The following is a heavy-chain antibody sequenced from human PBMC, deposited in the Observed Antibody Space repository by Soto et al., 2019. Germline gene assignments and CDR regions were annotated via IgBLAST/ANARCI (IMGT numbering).Heavy chain of an antibody. D-gene: IGHD6-13*01. Sequence: PGGSLRLSCAASGFTFSSYGMHWVRQAPGKGLEWVAVIWYDGSNKYYADSVKGRFTISRDNSKNTLYLQMNSLRAEDTAVYYCARALGYSSPSGFDPWGQGTLVTVSS. CDR2: IWYDGSNK. CDR3: ARALGYSSPSGFDP. V-gene: IGHV3-33*01. J-gene: IGHJ5*02. CDR1: GFTFSSYG.